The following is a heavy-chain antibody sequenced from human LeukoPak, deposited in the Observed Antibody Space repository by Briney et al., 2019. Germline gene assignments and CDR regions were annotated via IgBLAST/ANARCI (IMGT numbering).Heavy chain of an antibody. V-gene: IGHV4-34*01. CDR2: INHSGST. Sequence: SETLSLTCAVYGGSFSGYYWSWIRQPPGKGLEWIGEINHSGSTNYNPSLKSRVTISVDTSKNQFSLKLSSVTAADTAVYYCAGRDDYVWGSYRPFDYWGQGTLVTVSS. D-gene: IGHD3-16*02. CDR1: GGSFSGYY. J-gene: IGHJ4*02. CDR3: AGRDDYVWGSYRPFDY.